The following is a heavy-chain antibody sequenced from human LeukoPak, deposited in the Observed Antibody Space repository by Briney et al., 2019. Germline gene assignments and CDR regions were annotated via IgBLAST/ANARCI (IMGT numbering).Heavy chain of an antibody. CDR2: INHSGST. CDR3: ARGCGDYGQSE. Sequence: SETLSLTCAVYGGSFSGYYWSWIRQPPGKGLEWIGEINHSGSTNYNPSLKSRVTISVDTSKNQFSLKLSSVTAADTAVYYCARGCGDYGQSEWGQGTLVTVSS. D-gene: IGHD4-17*01. CDR1: GGSFSGYY. V-gene: IGHV4-34*01. J-gene: IGHJ4*02.